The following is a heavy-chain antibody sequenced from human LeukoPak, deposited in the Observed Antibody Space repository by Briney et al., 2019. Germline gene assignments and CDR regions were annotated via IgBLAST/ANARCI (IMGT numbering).Heavy chain of an antibody. CDR1: GYTFTSYG. D-gene: IGHD2-15*01. Sequence: GASVKVSCKASGYTFTSYGISWVRQAPGQRLEWMGWISVYNGHTNYAQMLQDRVTMTTDTSTNTAYMELRSLRSDDTAVYYCAKFCSGGGCYHNWFDPWGQGTLVTVSS. J-gene: IGHJ5*02. V-gene: IGHV1-18*01. CDR2: ISVYNGHT. CDR3: AKFCSGGGCYHNWFDP.